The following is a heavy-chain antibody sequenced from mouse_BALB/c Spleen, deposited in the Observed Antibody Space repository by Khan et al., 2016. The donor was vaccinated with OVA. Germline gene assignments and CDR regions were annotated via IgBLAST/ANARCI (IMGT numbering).Heavy chain of an antibody. CDR3: ARLGDGGYFDV. CDR2: ISSGSGPI. CDR1: GFTFSNFG. V-gene: IGHV5-17*02. J-gene: IGHJ1*01. D-gene: IGHD2-3*01. Sequence: EVELVESGGGLVKPGGSRKLSCAASGFTFSNFGMHWVRQAPEKGLEWVAFISSGSGPIYSADTVKGRFTISRDNPKNTLFLQMTSLRAEDTAMYYCARLGDGGYFDVWGAGTTVTVSS.